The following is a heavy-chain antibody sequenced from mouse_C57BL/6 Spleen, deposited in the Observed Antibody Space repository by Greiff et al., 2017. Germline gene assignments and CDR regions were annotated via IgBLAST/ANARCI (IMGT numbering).Heavy chain of an antibody. V-gene: IGHV5-17*01. D-gene: IGHD2-5*01. CDR3: ARAYYSNSYYFDY. J-gene: IGHJ2*01. CDR1: GFTFSDYG. Sequence: DVKLVESGGGLVKPGGSLKLSCAASGFTFSDYGMHWVRQAPEKGLEWVAYISSGSSTIYYADTVKGRFTISRDNAKNTLFLQMTSLRSEDTAMYYCARAYYSNSYYFDYWGQGTTLTVSS. CDR2: ISSGSSTI.